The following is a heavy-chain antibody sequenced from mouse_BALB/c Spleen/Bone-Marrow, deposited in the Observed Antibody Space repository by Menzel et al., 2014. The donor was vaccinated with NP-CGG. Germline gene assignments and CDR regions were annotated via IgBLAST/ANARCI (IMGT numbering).Heavy chain of an antibody. CDR1: GFTFSSYA. CDR2: ISSGGST. CDR3: AREGGTTAHYYAMDY. D-gene: IGHD1-2*01. V-gene: IGHV5-6-5*01. J-gene: IGHJ4*01. Sequence: EVMLVESGGGLVKPGGSLKLSCAASGFTFSSYAMSWVRQTPEKRLEWVASISSGGSTYYPDSVKGRFTISRDNARNILHLQMSSLRSEDTAMYYCAREGGTTAHYYAMDYWGQGTSVTVSS.